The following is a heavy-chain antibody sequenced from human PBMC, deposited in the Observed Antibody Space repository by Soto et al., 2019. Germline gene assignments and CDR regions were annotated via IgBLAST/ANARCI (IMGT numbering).Heavy chain of an antibody. J-gene: IGHJ4*02. CDR1: GFIFSNYV. D-gene: IGHD1-26*01. V-gene: IGHV3-23*04. CDR3: AKRPRALLTFDY. CDR2: ISDSGGTS. Sequence: EVQLVDSGGGLVQPGGSLRLSCAASGFIFSNYVMSWVRQAPGKGLEWVSSISDSGGTSYYADSVKGRFTIYRDNSKNTLYLQMNSLRAEDTAIYYCAKRPRALLTFDYWGQVTLVTVSS.